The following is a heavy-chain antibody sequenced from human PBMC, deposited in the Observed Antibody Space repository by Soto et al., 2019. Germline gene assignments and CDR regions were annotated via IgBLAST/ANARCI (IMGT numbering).Heavy chain of an antibody. CDR2: ISYDGSNK. Sequence: GGSLRLSCAASGFTFSSYAMHWVRQAPGKGLEWVAVISYDGSNKYYADSVKGRFTISRDNSKNTLYLQMNSLRAEDTAVYYCARGPKGIAAAGNAFDIWGQGTMVTVSS. CDR3: ARGPKGIAAAGNAFDI. J-gene: IGHJ3*02. D-gene: IGHD6-13*01. CDR1: GFTFSSYA. V-gene: IGHV3-30-3*01.